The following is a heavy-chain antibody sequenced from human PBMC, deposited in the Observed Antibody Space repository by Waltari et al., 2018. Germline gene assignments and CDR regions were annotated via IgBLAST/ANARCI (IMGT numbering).Heavy chain of an antibody. CDR2: IYYSGST. D-gene: IGHD6-19*01. CDR1: GGSISSSSYY. V-gene: IGHV4-39*01. Sequence: QLQLQESGPGLVKPSETLSLTCTVSGGSISSSSYYWGWIRQPPGKGLEWIGSIYYSGSTHYNRSLKSRVTISVDTSKNQFSLKLSSVTAADTAVYYCARNSIAVAGTRGDWFDPWGQGTLVTVSS. CDR3: ARNSIAVAGTRGDWFDP. J-gene: IGHJ5*02.